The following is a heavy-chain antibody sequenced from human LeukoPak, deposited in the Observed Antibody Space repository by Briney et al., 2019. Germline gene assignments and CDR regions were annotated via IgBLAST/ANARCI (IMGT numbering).Heavy chain of an antibody. CDR3: VPLYYGSGSYSVDY. J-gene: IGHJ4*02. CDR1: GFTVSSNY. V-gene: IGHV3-53*01. Sequence: PGGSLRLSCAASGFTVSSNYMSWVRQAPGKGLEWVSVIYSGGSTYYADSVKGRFTISRDNSKNTLYLQMYSLRAEDTAVYYCVPLYYGSGSYSVDYWGQGTLVTVSS. CDR2: IYSGGST. D-gene: IGHD3-10*01.